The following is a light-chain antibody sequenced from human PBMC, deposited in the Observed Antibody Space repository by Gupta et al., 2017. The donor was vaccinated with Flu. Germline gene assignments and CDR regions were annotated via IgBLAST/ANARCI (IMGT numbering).Light chain of an antibody. V-gene: IGKV3-11*01. Sequence: EIVLTQSPATLSLSRGERATLSCRASQSVNRYLAWYQQKPGQAPRLLIYDAFNRATGIPARFSGSGSGTDFTLTISSLEPEDFAVYYCQHRSTWPLTFGGGTKVEIK. CDR1: QSVNRY. CDR3: QHRSTWPLT. CDR2: DAF. J-gene: IGKJ4*01.